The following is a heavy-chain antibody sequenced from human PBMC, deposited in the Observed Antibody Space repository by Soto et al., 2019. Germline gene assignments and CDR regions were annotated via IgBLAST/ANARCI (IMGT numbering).Heavy chain of an antibody. V-gene: IGHV4-34*01. J-gene: IGHJ6*03. CDR2: INHSGST. D-gene: IGHD2-2*01. CDR1: GGSFSGYY. Sequence: SETLSLTCAVYGGSFSGYYWSWIRQPPGKGLEWIGEINHSGSTNYNPSLKSRVTISVDTSKNQFSLKLSSVTAADTAVYYCARLGYCSSTSCYRAVDYYYYYMDVWGKGTTVTVSS. CDR3: ARLGYCSSTSCYRAVDYYYYYMDV.